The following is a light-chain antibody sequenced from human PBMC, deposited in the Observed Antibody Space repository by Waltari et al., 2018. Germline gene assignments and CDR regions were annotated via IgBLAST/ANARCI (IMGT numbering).Light chain of an antibody. Sequence: EIVLTQSPGTLSLSPGERATLSCRASQTVSSHYLAWYQQKPGQAPRLLIYDGSSRATGISDRFSGSGSGTDFALTINRLEPEDFAVYYCQHYGRSPPFTFGKGTKLEIK. CDR2: DGS. V-gene: IGKV3-20*01. CDR1: QTVSSHY. CDR3: QHYGRSPPFT. J-gene: IGKJ2*01.